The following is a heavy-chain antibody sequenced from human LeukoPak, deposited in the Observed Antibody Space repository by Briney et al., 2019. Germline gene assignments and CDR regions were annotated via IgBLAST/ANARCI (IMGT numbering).Heavy chain of an antibody. CDR1: GGSISSSTYY. V-gene: IGHV4-39*07. D-gene: IGHD3-22*01. J-gene: IGHJ3*02. CDR2: IYYSGST. CDR3: ARISYDSSGVDAFDI. Sequence: SETLSLTCTVSGGSISSSTYYWGWIRQPPGRGLDWIGSIYYSGSTYYNPSLKSRVTISVDKSKNQFSLKLSSVTAADTAVYYCARISYDSSGVDAFDIWGQGTMVTVSS.